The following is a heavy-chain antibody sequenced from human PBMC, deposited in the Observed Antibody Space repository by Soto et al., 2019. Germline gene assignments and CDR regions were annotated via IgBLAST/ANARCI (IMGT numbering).Heavy chain of an antibody. D-gene: IGHD4-17*01. Sequence: QVQLMESGGGVVQPGRSLRLSCAASGFTFSSYGMHWARQAPGKGLEWVAVIWYDGKDKYYADSVKGRFTISRDNSKNTLYLQMNSLRAEDTALYYCARDRDTYGDYPFDYWGQGTLVTVSS. CDR1: GFTFSSYG. V-gene: IGHV3-33*01. CDR2: IWYDGKDK. J-gene: IGHJ4*02. CDR3: ARDRDTYGDYPFDY.